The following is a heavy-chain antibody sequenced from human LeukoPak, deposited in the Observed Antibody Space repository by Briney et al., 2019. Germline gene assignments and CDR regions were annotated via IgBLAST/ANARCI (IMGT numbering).Heavy chain of an antibody. V-gene: IGHV6-1*01. CDR1: GDSVSSNSVA. CDR2: TYYRSKWYA. Sequence: SQTLSLTCAISGDSVSSNSVAWNWIRQSPSRGLEWLGRTYYRSKWYADYAVSVRSRISINPDTSKNQFSLHLNAVTPEDTAVYYCGRYTTGWYVDCWGQGTLVTVSS. J-gene: IGHJ4*02. D-gene: IGHD6-19*01. CDR3: GRYTTGWYVDC.